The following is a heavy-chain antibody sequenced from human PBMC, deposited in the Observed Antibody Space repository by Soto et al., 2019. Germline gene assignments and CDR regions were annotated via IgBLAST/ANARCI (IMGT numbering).Heavy chain of an antibody. V-gene: IGHV3-11*01. CDR1: GFTFSDSY. D-gene: IGHD6-13*01. CDR3: ARNKAAADNY. Sequence: QVQLVESGGGVVKPGGSLRLSCAASGFTFSDSYMTWIRQAPGKGLEWLSYISSSGITTYYADSVKGRFTISRDNAKNSLYLQMNSLRAEDTAVYYGARNKAAADNYWGQGTLVTVSS. CDR2: ISSSGITT. J-gene: IGHJ4*02.